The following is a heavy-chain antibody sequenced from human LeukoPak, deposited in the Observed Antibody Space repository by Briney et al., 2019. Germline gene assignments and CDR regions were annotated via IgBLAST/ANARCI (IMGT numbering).Heavy chain of an antibody. J-gene: IGHJ3*02. Sequence: PSETLSLTCAVYGGSLSDHYWSWIRQTPGKGLEWIGEINHSGDTNYNPSLKSRVTISVDTFRKRFSLKMASVTAADTAVYYCARRPSPPDAFDIWGQGTMVTVSS. V-gene: IGHV4-34*01. CDR3: ARRPSPPDAFDI. CDR1: GGSLSDHY. CDR2: INHSGDT.